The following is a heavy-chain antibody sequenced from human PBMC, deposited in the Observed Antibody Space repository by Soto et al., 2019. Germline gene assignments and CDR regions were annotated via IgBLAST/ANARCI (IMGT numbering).Heavy chain of an antibody. J-gene: IGHJ4*02. CDR1: GFTFSSYA. Sequence: GSLRLSCAASGFTFSSYAMGWVRQAPGKGLEWVSAISGSGGSTYYADSVKGRFTISRDNSKNTLYLQMNSLRAEDTAVYYCAKEKVATINFDYWGQGTLVTVSS. V-gene: IGHV3-23*01. CDR3: AKEKVATINFDY. CDR2: ISGSGGST. D-gene: IGHD5-12*01.